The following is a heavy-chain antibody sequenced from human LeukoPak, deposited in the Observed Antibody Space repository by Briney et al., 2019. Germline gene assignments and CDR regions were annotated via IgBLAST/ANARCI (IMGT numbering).Heavy chain of an antibody. CDR1: GFTFSSYW. V-gene: IGHV3-7*01. D-gene: IGHD3-22*01. CDR3: ARGKYYYDSTGYYPGGDY. Sequence: PEGSLRLSCAASGFTFSSYWMSWVRQAPGKGLEWVANIKQDGSEKYYVDSMKGRFTISRDNAKNSLYLQMNSLRAEDTAVYYCARGKYYYDSTGYYPGGDYWGQGTLVTVSS. CDR2: IKQDGSEK. J-gene: IGHJ4*02.